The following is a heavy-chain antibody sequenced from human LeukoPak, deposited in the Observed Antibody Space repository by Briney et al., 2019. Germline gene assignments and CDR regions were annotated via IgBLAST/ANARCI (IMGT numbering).Heavy chain of an antibody. D-gene: IGHD1-14*01. CDR2: IYYSGST. CDR3: ARDITGSFDY. J-gene: IGHJ4*02. V-gene: IGHV4-39*07. CDR1: GDSISSSSYY. Sequence: SETLSLTCTVSGDSISSSSYYWGWIRQPPGKGLEWIGSIYYSGSTYYNPSLKSRVTISVDTSKNQFSLKLSSVTAADTAVYFCARDITGSFDYWGQGNLVTVSS.